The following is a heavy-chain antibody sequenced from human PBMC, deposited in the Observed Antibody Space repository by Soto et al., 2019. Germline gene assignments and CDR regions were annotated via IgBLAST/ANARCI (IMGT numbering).Heavy chain of an antibody. D-gene: IGHD5-12*01. CDR2: IYHSGST. V-gene: IGHV4-30-2*01. CDR3: ARVSLVAPYYYYYYGMDV. Sequence: QLQLQESGSGLVKPSQTLSLTCAVSGGSISSGGYSWSWIRQPPGKGLEWIGYIYHSGSTYYNPSLKSRVTISVDRSKNQFSLKLSSVTAADTAVYYCARVSLVAPYYYYYYGMDVWGQGTTVTVSS. CDR1: GGSISSGGYS. J-gene: IGHJ6*02.